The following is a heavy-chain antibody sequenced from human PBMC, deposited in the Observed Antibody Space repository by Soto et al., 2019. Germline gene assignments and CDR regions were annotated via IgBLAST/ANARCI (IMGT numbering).Heavy chain of an antibody. V-gene: IGHV1-18*01. D-gene: IGHD3-9*01. CDR3: ARANYDILTGYFNYFAY. Sequence: ASVKVSCKASGYTFTSYGISWVRQAPGQGLEWMGWISAYNGNTNYAQKLQGRVTMTTDTSTSTAYMELRSLRSDDTAVYYCARANYDILTGYFNYFAYWGQGTLVTSPQ. J-gene: IGHJ4*02. CDR1: GYTFTSYG. CDR2: ISAYNGNT.